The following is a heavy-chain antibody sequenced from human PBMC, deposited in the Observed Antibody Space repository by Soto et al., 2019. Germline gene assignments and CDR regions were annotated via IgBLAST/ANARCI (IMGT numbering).Heavy chain of an antibody. V-gene: IGHV4-39*01. CDR1: GGSISTSSYY. Sequence: PSETLSLTCTLSGGSISTSSYYWGWILQSPGKGLEWIGAIYYTGTTYYNPPLQSRATISVDTSKNQFSLKMSSVTAADTAVYFCARQAGAFGYYMDVWGKGPTVTVSS. J-gene: IGHJ6*03. D-gene: IGHD3-16*01. CDR3: ARQAGAFGYYMDV. CDR2: IYYTGTT.